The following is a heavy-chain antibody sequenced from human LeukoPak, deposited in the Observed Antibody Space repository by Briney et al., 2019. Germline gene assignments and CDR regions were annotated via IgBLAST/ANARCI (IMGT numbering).Heavy chain of an antibody. V-gene: IGHV3-48*04. Sequence: GGSLRLSCAASGFTFSTYSMNWVRQAPGKGLEWISYISADSITIYYADSVKGRFTISRDNAKNSLYLQMNSLRAEDTAVYYCARDRSIAALGQPDYWGQGTLVTVSS. CDR2: ISADSITI. D-gene: IGHD6-6*01. J-gene: IGHJ4*02. CDR1: GFTFSTYS. CDR3: ARDRSIAALGQPDY.